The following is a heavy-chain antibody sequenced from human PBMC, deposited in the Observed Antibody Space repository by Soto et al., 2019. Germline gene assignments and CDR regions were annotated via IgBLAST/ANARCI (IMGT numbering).Heavy chain of an antibody. V-gene: IGHV1-69*01. D-gene: IGHD3-10*02. CDR3: ARVVYSDGPTDYYVNWPPLL. J-gene: IGHJ4*02. CDR2: IIPLFGEA. CDR1: GGNFSTFA. Sequence: QVQLVQSGAEVKRPGSSVKVSCKASGGNFSTFAINWVRQAPGHGLEWMGGIIPLFGEANYARKFQGRVTRTADESTTTAFMALSRLRSDDTAVYYCARVVYSDGPTDYYVNWPPLLWGQGTRITVTS.